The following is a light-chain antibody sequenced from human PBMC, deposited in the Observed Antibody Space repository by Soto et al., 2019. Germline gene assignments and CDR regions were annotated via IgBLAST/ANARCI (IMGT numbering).Light chain of an antibody. CDR2: ENN. V-gene: IGLV6-57*04. J-gene: IGLJ2*01. CDR3: QSYDSDVVV. Sequence: NFMLTQPHSVSESPGKTLSISCTRSSGSIANNYVQWYQQRPGSAPTTVIYENNQRLSGVPDRFSGSTDGSPNSASLTISGLQTEDEADYYCQSYDSDVVVFGGGTKLTVL. CDR1: SGSIANNY.